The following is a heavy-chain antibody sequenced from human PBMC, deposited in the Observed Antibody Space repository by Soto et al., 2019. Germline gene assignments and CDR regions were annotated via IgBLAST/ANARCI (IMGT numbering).Heavy chain of an antibody. CDR2: TFAAGTT. V-gene: IGHV3-66*01. Sequence: EVQLVESGGGLVQPGGSLTLSCAASGFTFTTYYMNWVRQAPGKGLEWLSITFAAGTTYYADSVKGRFTISRDNSKNTLFLQMDSLSAADTAVYYCTRDRGYASDYWGQGTLVTVSS. CDR1: GFTFTTYY. D-gene: IGHD5-12*01. CDR3: TRDRGYASDY. J-gene: IGHJ4*02.